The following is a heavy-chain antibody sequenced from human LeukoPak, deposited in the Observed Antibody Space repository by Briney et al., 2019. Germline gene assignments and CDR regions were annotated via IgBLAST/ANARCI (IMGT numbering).Heavy chain of an antibody. Sequence: PGGSLRLSCAASGFISSDYYMSWIRQAPGKGLEWVSAISGSGGSTYYADSVKGRFTISRDNSKNTLYLQMNSLRAEDTAVYYCAKDREIVVVMIYDYWGQGTLVTVSS. D-gene: IGHD3-22*01. CDR3: AKDREIVVVMIYDY. CDR1: GFISSDYY. CDR2: ISGSGGST. V-gene: IGHV3-23*01. J-gene: IGHJ4*02.